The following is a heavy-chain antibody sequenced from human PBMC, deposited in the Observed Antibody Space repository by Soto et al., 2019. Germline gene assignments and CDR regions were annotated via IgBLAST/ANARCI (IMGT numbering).Heavy chain of an antibody. J-gene: IGHJ5*02. CDR1: GGSINSSSYF. D-gene: IGHD6-19*01. Sequence: SETLSLTCSVSGGSINSSSYFWGLVRQHTGKGLEWIGSIYYSGSTYYNPSLRSRVTISVDTSKNQFSLKLSSVTAADTALFYCARHYSSGSRNWFDPWGQGTLVT. CDR3: ARHYSSGSRNWFDP. V-gene: IGHV4-39*01. CDR2: IYYSGST.